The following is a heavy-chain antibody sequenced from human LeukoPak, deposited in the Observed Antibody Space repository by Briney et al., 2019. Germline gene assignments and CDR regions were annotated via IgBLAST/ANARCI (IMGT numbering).Heavy chain of an antibody. CDR3: AREVLRGYGAPPVVDV. V-gene: IGHV1-69*04. J-gene: IGHJ6*02. CDR1: GGTFSSYA. Sequence: ASVKVSCKASGGTFSSYAISWVRQAPGQGLEWMGRIIPILGIANYAQKFQGRVTIAADKSTSTAYMELSSLRSEDTAVYYCAREVLRGYGAPPVVDVWGRGTTVTVSS. CDR2: IIPILGIA. D-gene: IGHD5-12*01.